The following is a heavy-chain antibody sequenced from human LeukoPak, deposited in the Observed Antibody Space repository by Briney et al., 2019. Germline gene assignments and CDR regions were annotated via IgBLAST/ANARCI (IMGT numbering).Heavy chain of an antibody. CDR2: IYSGGST. D-gene: IGHD1-14*01. CDR1: GFTVSSNY. V-gene: IGHV3-66*01. CDR3: ARAPGRARDY. Sequence: QSGGSLRLSCAASGFTVSSNYMSWVRQAPGKGLEWVSVIYSGGSTYYADSVKGRFTISRDNSKNTLNLQMNSLRAEDTAVYYCARAPGRARDYWGQGTLVTVSS. J-gene: IGHJ4*02.